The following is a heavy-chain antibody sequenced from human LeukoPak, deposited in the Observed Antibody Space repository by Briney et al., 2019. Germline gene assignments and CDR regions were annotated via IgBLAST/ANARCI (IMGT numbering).Heavy chain of an antibody. J-gene: IGHJ6*02. Sequence: ASVKVSCKASGYTFTSYGISWVRQAPGQGLEWMGWISAYNGNTNYAQKLQGRVTMTTDTSTSTAYMELRSLRSDDTAVYYCATVGDVCTNGVCTKAAYYYYGMDVWGQGTTVTVSS. D-gene: IGHD2-8*01. CDR3: ATVGDVCTNGVCTKAAYYYYGMDV. V-gene: IGHV1-18*01. CDR2: ISAYNGNT. CDR1: GYTFTSYG.